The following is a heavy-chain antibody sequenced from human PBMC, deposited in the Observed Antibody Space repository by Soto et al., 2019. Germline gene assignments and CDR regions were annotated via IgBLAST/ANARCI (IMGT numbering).Heavy chain of an antibody. CDR1: VGTFSIYA. D-gene: IGHD3-22*01. V-gene: IGHV1-69*13. CDR2: IIPIFGTA. CDR3: ARAYYYDSSGYSSRGDYYYYYGMDV. Sequence: GASVTVSCTDSVGTFSIYAISWVRQDPRQGLEWMGGIIPIFGTANYAQKFQGRVTITADDSTSTAYMELSSLRSEDTAVYYCARAYYYDSSGYSSRGDYYYYYGMDVWGQGTTVTVSS. J-gene: IGHJ6*02.